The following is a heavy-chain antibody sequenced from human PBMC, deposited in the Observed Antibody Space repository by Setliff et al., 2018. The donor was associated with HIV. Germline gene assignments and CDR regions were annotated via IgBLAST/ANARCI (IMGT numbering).Heavy chain of an antibody. CDR3: ARERSRGYTDPPRFDY. J-gene: IGHJ4*02. V-gene: IGHV4-30-4*01. CDR2: VSYSGAT. CDR1: SLTAPSNY. D-gene: IGHD5-18*01. Sequence: SLTAPSNYWSWIRQPPGKGLEWVGYVSYSGATYYNPSLKSRVTISVDTSKNQFSLKLTSVTAADTAVYYCARERSRGYTDPPRFDYWGQGTLVTVSS.